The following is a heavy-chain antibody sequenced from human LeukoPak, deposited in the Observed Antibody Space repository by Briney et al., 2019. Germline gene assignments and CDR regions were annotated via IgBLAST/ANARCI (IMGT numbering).Heavy chain of an antibody. CDR3: ARGRTGYSYGYEY. CDR1: GYTFTGYY. V-gene: IGHV1-2*02. J-gene: IGHJ4*02. CDR2: INPNSGGT. D-gene: IGHD5-18*01. Sequence: EASVKVSCKASGYTFTGYYMHWVRQAPGQGLEWMGWINPNSGGTNYAQRFQGRVTMTRDTSISTAYMELSRLRSDDTAVYYCARGRTGYSYGYEYWGQGTLVTVSS.